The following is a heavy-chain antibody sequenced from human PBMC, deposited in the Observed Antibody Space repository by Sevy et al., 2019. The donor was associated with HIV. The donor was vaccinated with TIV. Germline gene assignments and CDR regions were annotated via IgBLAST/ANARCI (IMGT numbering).Heavy chain of an antibody. V-gene: IGHV4-4*07. Sequence: SETLSLTCTVSGGSISSYYWSWIRQPAGKGLEWLGRIYTSGSTNYNPSLKSRVTMSVDTSKNQYSLKLSSVTAADTAVYYYVREGHHFWSGYPHYFDYWGQGTLVTVSS. CDR3: VREGHHFWSGYPHYFDY. J-gene: IGHJ4*02. D-gene: IGHD3-3*02. CDR1: GGSISSYY. CDR2: IYTSGST.